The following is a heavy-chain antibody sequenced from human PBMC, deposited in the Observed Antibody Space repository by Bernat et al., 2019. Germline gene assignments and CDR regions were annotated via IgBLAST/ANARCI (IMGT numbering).Heavy chain of an antibody. Sequence: QVQLQQWGAGLLKPSETLSLTCAVYGGSFSGYYWSWIRQPPGKGLAWIGESNHSGNTNYNPSLKSRVTISVNTSKNQFSLKLSSVTAADTAVYYCARGGSGSYPFDYWGQGTLVTVSS. CDR1: GGSFSGYY. J-gene: IGHJ4*02. CDR2: SNHSGNT. CDR3: ARGGSGSYPFDY. D-gene: IGHD3-22*01. V-gene: IGHV4-34*01.